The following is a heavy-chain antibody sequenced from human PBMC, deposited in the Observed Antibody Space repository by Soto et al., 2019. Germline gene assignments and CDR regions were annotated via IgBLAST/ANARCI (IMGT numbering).Heavy chain of an antibody. CDR1: GYTFTSYY. V-gene: IGHV1-46*01. Sequence: QVQLVQSGAEVKKPGASVKVSCKASGYTFTSYYMHWVRQAPGQGLEWMGIINPSGGSTSYAQKFQGRVTMTRDTSTSTVYMELSSLRSEDTAVYYCAREGVGAPPTTDYYYYGMDVWGQGTTVTVSS. CDR3: AREGVGAPPTTDYYYYGMDV. CDR2: INPSGGST. J-gene: IGHJ6*02. D-gene: IGHD1-26*01.